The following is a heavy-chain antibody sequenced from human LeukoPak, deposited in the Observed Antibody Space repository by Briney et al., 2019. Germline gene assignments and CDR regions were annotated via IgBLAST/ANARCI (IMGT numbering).Heavy chain of an antibody. J-gene: IGHJ3*02. Sequence: SETLSLTCNVSGVSVSDGRYYWTWIRQHPAKGLEWIGYKYYTGSAKYNSSLKSRLTISVDTSKNQFSLQLSSVTAVDTATYYCATPYCSSISCLDVFNMRGQGTRVTVSS. CDR1: GVSVSDGRYY. CDR2: KYYTGSA. CDR3: ATPYCSSISCLDVFNM. V-gene: IGHV4-31*03. D-gene: IGHD2-2*01.